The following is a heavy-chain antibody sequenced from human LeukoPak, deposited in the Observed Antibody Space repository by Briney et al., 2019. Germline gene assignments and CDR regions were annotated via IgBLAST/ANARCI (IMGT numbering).Heavy chain of an antibody. CDR3: ARVLAALGYGMDV. CDR2: IIPTLGIA. D-gene: IGHD6-6*01. CDR1: GGTFSSYA. Sequence: SVKVSCKASGGTFSSYAISWVRQAPGQGLEWMGRIIPTLGIANYAQKFQGRVTITADKSTSTAYMELSSLRSEDTAVYYCARVLAALGYGMDVWGQGTTVTVSS. J-gene: IGHJ6*02. V-gene: IGHV1-69*04.